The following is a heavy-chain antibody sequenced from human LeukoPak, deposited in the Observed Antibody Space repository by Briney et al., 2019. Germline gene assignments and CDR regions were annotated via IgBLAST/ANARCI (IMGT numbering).Heavy chain of an antibody. V-gene: IGHV3-30*02. CDR2: IRYDGSNK. D-gene: IGHD2-2*01. CDR3: AKDSRCSSTSCYQD. J-gene: IGHJ4*02. CDR1: GFTFSSYG. Sequence: GGSLRLSCAASGFTFSSYGMHWVRQAPGKGLEWVAFIRYDGSNKYYADSVKGRFTISRDNSKNTLYLQMNSLRAEDTAVYYCAKDSRCSSTSCYQDWGQGTLVTVSS.